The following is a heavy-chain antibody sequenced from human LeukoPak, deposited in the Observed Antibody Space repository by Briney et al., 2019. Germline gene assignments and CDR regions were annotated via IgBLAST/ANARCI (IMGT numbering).Heavy chain of an antibody. J-gene: IGHJ4*02. CDR2: IRSKANSYAT. CDR3: TRERYVDFDY. Sequence: GGSLRLSCAASGFTFSGSAMHWVRQASGKGLEWVGRIRSKANSYATAYAASVKGRFTISRDDSKNTAYLQMNSLKTEDTAVYYCTRERYVDFDYWGQGTLVTVSS. CDR1: GFTFSGSA. D-gene: IGHD3-16*01. V-gene: IGHV3-73*01.